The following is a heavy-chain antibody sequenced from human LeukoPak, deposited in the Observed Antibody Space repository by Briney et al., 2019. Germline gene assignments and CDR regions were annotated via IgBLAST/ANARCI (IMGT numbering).Heavy chain of an antibody. V-gene: IGHV3-7*01. CDR1: GFTFSSYG. Sequence: GGPLRLSCAASGFTFSSYGMHWVRQAPGKGLEWVANMKQDGSEKYYVDSVKGRFTISRDNAKNSLYLQMNSLRAEDTAVYYCARLREIPVFGVVTKSTSYFDYWGQGTLVTVSS. D-gene: IGHD3-3*01. J-gene: IGHJ4*02. CDR2: MKQDGSEK. CDR3: ARLREIPVFGVVTKSTSYFDY.